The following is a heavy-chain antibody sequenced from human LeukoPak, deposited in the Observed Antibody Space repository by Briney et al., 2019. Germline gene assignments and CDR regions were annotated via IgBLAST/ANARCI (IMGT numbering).Heavy chain of an antibody. Sequence: GGSLRLSCTASGFTFSSYGMHWVRQAPGKGLEWVAVISYDGSNKYYADSVKGRFTISRDNSKNTLYLQMNSLRAEDTAVYYCAKDRGSSGYVDYFDYWGQGTLVTVSS. CDR1: GFTFSSYG. CDR3: AKDRGSSGYVDYFDY. J-gene: IGHJ4*02. CDR2: ISYDGSNK. D-gene: IGHD3-22*01. V-gene: IGHV3-30*18.